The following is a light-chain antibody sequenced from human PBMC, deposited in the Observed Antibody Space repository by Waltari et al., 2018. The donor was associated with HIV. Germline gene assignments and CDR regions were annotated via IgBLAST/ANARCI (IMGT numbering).Light chain of an antibody. CDR3: SSFTTSNIWV. CDR2: GVS. CDR1: SSDFGSYEY. V-gene: IGLV2-14*03. J-gene: IGLJ3*02. Sequence: QSALTQPASVSGSPGQSITISCSGTSSDFGSYEYVSWYQQYPGKAPKFIIYGVSERPSGVSSRFSGSKSGNTASLTISGLQAEDEADYYCSSFTTSNIWVFGGGTKLTVL.